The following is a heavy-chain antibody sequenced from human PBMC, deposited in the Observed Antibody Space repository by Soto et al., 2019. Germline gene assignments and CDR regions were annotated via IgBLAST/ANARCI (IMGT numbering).Heavy chain of an antibody. CDR1: GGSISSYY. D-gene: IGHD1-26*01. Sequence: SETLSLTCTVSGGSISSYYWSWIRQPPGKGLEWIGYIYYSGSTNYNPSLKSRVTISVDTSKNQFSLKLSSVTAADTAVYYCAREGGNYYFDYWGQGTPVTVSS. V-gene: IGHV4-59*01. CDR2: IYYSGST. CDR3: AREGGNYYFDY. J-gene: IGHJ4*02.